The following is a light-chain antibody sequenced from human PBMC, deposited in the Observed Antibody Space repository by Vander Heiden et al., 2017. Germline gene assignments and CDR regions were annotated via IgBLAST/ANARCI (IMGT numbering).Light chain of an antibody. V-gene: IGKV1-5*03. CDR1: QSISSW. CDR2: KAS. Sequence: DIQMTQSPSTLSASVEASVTITCRASQSISSWLAWYQQKPGKAPKLLIYKASSLESGVPSRFSGSGSGTEFTLTISSLQPDDFATYYCQQYNSYLWTFGQGTKVEIK. CDR3: QQYNSYLWT. J-gene: IGKJ1*01.